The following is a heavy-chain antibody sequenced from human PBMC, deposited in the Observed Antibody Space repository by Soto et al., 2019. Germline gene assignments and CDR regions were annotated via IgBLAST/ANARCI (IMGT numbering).Heavy chain of an antibody. Sequence: SETLSLTCTVSGGSISSGGYYWSWIRQHPGKGLEWIGYIYYSGSTYYNPSLKSRVTISVDTSKNQFSLELSSVTAADTAVYYCARDKAAAGTIDYWGQGTLVTVSS. CDR2: IYYSGST. J-gene: IGHJ4*02. V-gene: IGHV4-31*03. CDR3: ARDKAAAGTIDY. CDR1: GGSISSGGYY. D-gene: IGHD6-13*01.